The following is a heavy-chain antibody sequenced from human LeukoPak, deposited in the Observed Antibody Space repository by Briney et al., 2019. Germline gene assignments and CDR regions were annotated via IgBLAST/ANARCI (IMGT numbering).Heavy chain of an antibody. D-gene: IGHD5-24*01. CDR2: IYAGNSDT. V-gene: IGHV5-51*01. CDR3: AILNHPDGRVY. Sequence: GESLSISCQGFGYTFTTSWIGWVRQLPGKGLEWMAIIYAGNSDTKYSPSFQGQVSISTDRSISTAYLQWSSLQASDTAIYSCAILNHPDGRVYCGQGTLVTVSS. J-gene: IGHJ4*02. CDR1: GYTFTTSW.